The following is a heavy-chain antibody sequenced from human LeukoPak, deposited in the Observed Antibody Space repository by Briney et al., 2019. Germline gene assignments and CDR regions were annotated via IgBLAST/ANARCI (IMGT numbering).Heavy chain of an antibody. J-gene: IGHJ4*02. CDR1: KFTFSSYG. Sequence: GGSLRLSCAASKFTFSSYGMHWVRQAPGKGLGWVAVISYDGSNKYYADSVKGRFTISRDNSKNTLYLQMNSLRAEDTAVYYCAKFHGDQPFDYWGQGTLVTVSS. D-gene: IGHD4-17*01. CDR2: ISYDGSNK. CDR3: AKFHGDQPFDY. V-gene: IGHV3-30*18.